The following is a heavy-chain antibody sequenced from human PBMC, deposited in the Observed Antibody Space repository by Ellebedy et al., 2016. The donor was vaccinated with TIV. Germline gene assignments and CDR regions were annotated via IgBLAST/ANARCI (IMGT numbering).Heavy chain of an antibody. CDR1: GFTFSSYS. CDR3: ARAIYGASYL. J-gene: IGHJ2*01. D-gene: IGHD4-17*01. Sequence: GGSLRLSCAASGFTFSSYSMNWVRQAPGKGLEWISYISHSSGTIYYADSVKGRFTISRDYAGNSLFLQMNSLGAEDTAVYYCARAIYGASYLWGRGTLVTVSS. V-gene: IGHV3-48*04. CDR2: ISHSSGTI.